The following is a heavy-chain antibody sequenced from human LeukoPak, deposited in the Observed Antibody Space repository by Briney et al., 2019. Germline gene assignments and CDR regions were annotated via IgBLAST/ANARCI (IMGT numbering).Heavy chain of an antibody. J-gene: IGHJ4*02. CDR2: ISAYNGNT. D-gene: IGHD3-10*01. V-gene: IGHV1-18*01. Sequence: ASVTVSCKASGYTFTSYGISWVRQAPGQGLEWMGWISAYNGNTNYAQKLQGRVTMTIDTSTSTAYMELRSLRSDDTAVYYCARDLPRVTMVRGVNDYWGQGTLVTVSS. CDR3: ARDLPRVTMVRGVNDY. CDR1: GYTFTSYG.